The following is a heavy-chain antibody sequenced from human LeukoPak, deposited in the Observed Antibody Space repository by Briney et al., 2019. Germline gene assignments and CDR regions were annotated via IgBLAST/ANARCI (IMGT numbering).Heavy chain of an antibody. CDR3: ARGTREYYYDRSGYLDY. CDR1: GFTFSSYW. CDR2: IYYSGST. J-gene: IGHJ4*02. V-gene: IGHV4-39*07. Sequence: GSLRLSCAASGFTFSSYWMSWVRQAPGKGLEWIGSIYYSGSTYYNPSLKSRVTISVDTSKNQFSLKLSSVTAADTAVYYCARGTREYYYDRSGYLDYWGQGALVTVSS. D-gene: IGHD3-22*01.